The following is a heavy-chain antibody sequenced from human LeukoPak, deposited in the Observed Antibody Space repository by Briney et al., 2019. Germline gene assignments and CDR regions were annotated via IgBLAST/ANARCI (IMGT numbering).Heavy chain of an antibody. CDR1: GFTLNSYS. CDR2: ISSSSSHI. Sequence: GGSLRLSCAASGFTLNSYSMNWVRQAPGRGLEWVSSISSSSSHIYYADSVKGRFTISRDNAKNSLYLQMNSLRAEDTAVYYCARDGGDYGNDYWGQGTLVTVSS. V-gene: IGHV3-21*01. CDR3: ARDGGDYGNDY. J-gene: IGHJ4*02. D-gene: IGHD4-17*01.